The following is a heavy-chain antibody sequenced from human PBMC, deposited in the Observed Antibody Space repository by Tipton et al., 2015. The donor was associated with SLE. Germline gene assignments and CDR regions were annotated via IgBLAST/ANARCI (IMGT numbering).Heavy chain of an antibody. J-gene: IGHJ4*02. CDR1: GFTFSSYA. CDR3: ARAGAAAAPFDY. CDR2: IIPIFGTA. D-gene: IGHD6-13*01. Sequence: SCAASGFTFSSYAISWVRQAPGQGLEWMGGIIPIFGTANYAQKFQGRVTITADESTSTAYMELSSLRSEDTAVYYCARAGAAAAPFDYWGQGTLVTVSS. V-gene: IGHV1-69*01.